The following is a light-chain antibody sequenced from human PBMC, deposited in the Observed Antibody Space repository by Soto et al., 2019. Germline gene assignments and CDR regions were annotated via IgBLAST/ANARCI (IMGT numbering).Light chain of an antibody. Sequence: QSVLTQPASVSGSPGQSITISCTGTSSDVGGYNYVSWYQQHPGKAPKLMIYDVSNRPSGVSNRFSGSKSGNTASLTISGLQAEDEADYYCSSYTGSSPLLVFGTGTKVTVL. CDR3: SSYTGSSPLLV. CDR1: SSDVGGYNY. J-gene: IGLJ1*01. V-gene: IGLV2-14*01. CDR2: DVS.